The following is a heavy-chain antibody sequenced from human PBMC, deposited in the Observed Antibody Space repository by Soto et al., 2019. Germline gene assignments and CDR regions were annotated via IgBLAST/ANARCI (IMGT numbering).Heavy chain of an antibody. CDR2: ITIVTGNI. CDR3: VRDRDLGRDMVHGDF. D-gene: IGHD5-18*01. J-gene: IGHJ4*01. Sequence: PGGSLRLSCEASGFSVSGYSMNWVRQSPGKGLEWLAYITIVTGNIVYADSVKGRFTISTDSAKNSVFLQMNSLRDEDTAVYYCVRDRDLGRDMVHGDFWGKGTLVTVSS. CDR1: GFSVSGYS. V-gene: IGHV3-48*02.